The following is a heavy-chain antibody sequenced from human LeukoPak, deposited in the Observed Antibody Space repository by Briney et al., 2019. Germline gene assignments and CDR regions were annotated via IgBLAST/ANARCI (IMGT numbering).Heavy chain of an antibody. CDR2: ISGSDGTT. D-gene: IGHD1-1*01. J-gene: IGHJ4*02. CDR3: AKVDNWKYGHHDF. Sequence: PGGSLRLSCAASGFTFSSYAMSGVRQAPGKGLEWVSSISGSDGTTYYADSVKGRFTISRDNSKYTLSLQMNSLRTEDTAVYYCAKVDNWKYGHHDFWGQGTLVTVSS. V-gene: IGHV3-23*01. CDR1: GFTFSSYA.